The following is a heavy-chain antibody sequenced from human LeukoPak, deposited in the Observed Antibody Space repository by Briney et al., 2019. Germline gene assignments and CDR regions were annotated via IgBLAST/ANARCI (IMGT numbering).Heavy chain of an antibody. CDR1: GFSFSDCW. Sequence: PGGSLRLSCAASGFSFSDCWMNWVRQAPGKGLEWVANIKRDGSEKYYLDSVKGRFTISRDNAKNSLFLQMNSLIAEDMALYCVAGWGRLPDYWGRGTLVTASS. J-gene: IGHJ4*02. CDR3: AGWGRLPDY. CDR2: IKRDGSEK. D-gene: IGHD3-16*01. V-gene: IGHV3-7*05.